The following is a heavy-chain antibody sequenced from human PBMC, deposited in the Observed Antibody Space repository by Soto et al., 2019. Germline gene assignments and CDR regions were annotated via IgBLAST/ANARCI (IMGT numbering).Heavy chain of an antibody. CDR1: GLTFRDHC. D-gene: IGHD4-17*01. Sequence: LPWAAAGLTFRDHCMHRVSQVTGKGLEWVGRIRKKANSYTTEYAASVKGRFTISRDDSKNSMYLQMNSLETEDTAVYFCAKISTTSYFDFWGQGTLVTVSS. J-gene: IGHJ4*02. V-gene: IGHV3-72*01. CDR2: IRKKANSYTT. CDR3: AKISTTSYFDF.